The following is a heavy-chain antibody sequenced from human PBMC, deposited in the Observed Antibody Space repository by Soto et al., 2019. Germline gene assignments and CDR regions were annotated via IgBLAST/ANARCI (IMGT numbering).Heavy chain of an antibody. CDR3: ARDSPYCTNGVCPIDY. CDR1: GFTFSSYS. CDR2: ISSSSSYI. J-gene: IGHJ4*02. D-gene: IGHD2-8*01. V-gene: IGHV3-21*01. Sequence: GGSLRLSCAASGFTFSSYSMNWVRQAPGKGLEWVSSISSSSSYIYYADSVKGRFTISRDNAKNSLYLQMNSLRAEDTAVYYCARDSPYCTNGVCPIDYWGQGTLVTVSS.